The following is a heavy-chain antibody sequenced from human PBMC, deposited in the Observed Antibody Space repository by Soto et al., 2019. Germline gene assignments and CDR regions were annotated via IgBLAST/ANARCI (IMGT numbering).Heavy chain of an antibody. D-gene: IGHD2-15*01. CDR3: AIGPFPWSLDY. J-gene: IGHJ4*02. CDR1: SGSINSFY. V-gene: IGHV4-59*01. Sequence: SETLSLTCTVSSGSINSFYWSWIRQPPGKGLEXIXXXHXGXTXNXXXXLRSRVTISIDTSKNQFSLKMSSLTAADTAVYYCAIGPFPWSLDYWGQGTLVTVSS. CDR2: XHXGXTX.